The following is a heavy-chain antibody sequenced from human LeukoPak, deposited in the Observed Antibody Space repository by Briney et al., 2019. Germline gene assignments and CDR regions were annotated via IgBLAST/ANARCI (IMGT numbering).Heavy chain of an antibody. CDR3: ARDAGYDILTGDDAFDI. V-gene: IGHV1-2*02. J-gene: IGHJ3*02. CDR2: INPNSGGT. CDR1: GYTFTGYY. D-gene: IGHD3-9*01. Sequence: ASVKVSCKASGYTFTGYYMHWVRQAPGQGLEWMGWINPNSGGTNYAQKFQGRVTMTRDTSISTAYMELSRLRSDDTAVYYCARDAGYDILTGDDAFDIWGQGTMVTV.